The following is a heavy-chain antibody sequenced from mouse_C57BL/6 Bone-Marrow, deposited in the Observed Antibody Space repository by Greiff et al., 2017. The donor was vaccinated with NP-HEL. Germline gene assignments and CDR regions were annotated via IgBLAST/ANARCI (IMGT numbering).Heavy chain of an antibody. CDR1: GFTFSDYG. D-gene: IGHD1-1*01. J-gene: IGHJ4*01. CDR3: ARHEDYYGSSDEAMDY. Sequence: EVKLMESGGGLVQPGGSLKLSCAASGFTFSDYGMAWVRQAPRKGPEWVAFISNLAYSIYYADTVTGRFTISRENAKNTLYLEMSSLRSEDTAMYYCARHEDYYGSSDEAMDYWGQGTSVTVSS. CDR2: ISNLAYSI. V-gene: IGHV5-15*01.